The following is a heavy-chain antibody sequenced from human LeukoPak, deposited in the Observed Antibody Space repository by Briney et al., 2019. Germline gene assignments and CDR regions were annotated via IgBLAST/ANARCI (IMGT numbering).Heavy chain of an antibody. D-gene: IGHD6-19*01. CDR1: GLPFSNYE. CDR2: FSCCGGSTI. J-gene: IGHJ6*04. V-gene: IGHV3-48*03. CDR3: ARYAGYSSGWDYYYGLDV. Sequence: PGGSLRLSCAASGLPFSNYEMNWVRQSRARGVEGVSYFSCCGGSTIYYADSVKGRLTISRDDAKSSVFLQMNSLIAGDTAVYYCARYAGYSSGWDYYYGLDVWGKGTTVTVSS.